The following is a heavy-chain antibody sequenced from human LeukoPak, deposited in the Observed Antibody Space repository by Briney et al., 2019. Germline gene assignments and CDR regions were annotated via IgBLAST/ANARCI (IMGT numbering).Heavy chain of an antibody. V-gene: IGHV4-59*08. J-gene: IGHJ4*02. Sequence: SETLSLTCTVSGGSISTYYWSWIRQPPGKGLEWIGYIYHNGNTDYNPSLKSQGTMSVDTSRNQFSLRLRSVTAADTAVYYCARDTATGIAAAGTHFDYWGQGTLVTVSS. CDR3: ARDTATGIAAAGTHFDY. CDR1: GGSISTYY. CDR2: IYHNGNT. D-gene: IGHD6-13*01.